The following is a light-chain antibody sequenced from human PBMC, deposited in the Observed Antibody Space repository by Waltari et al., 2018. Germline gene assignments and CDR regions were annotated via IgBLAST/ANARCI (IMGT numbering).Light chain of an antibody. CDR1: SGDVGAFTY. CDR2: DGT. V-gene: IGLV2-11*01. CDR3: CSYGGSYTLVV. Sequence: QSALTQPRSVSGSPGQSVTISRTGSSGDVGAFTYVSCHQQHPGKAPKLMIYDGTKRPSGVPDRFSGSRSADTASLTISGLQAEDEADYYCCSYGGSYTLVVFGGGTKMTVL. J-gene: IGLJ2*01.